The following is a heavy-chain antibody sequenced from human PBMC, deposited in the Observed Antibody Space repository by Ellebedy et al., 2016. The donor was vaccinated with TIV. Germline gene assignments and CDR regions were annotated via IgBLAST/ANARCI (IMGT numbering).Heavy chain of an antibody. Sequence: SETLSLTCAVYGGSFSGYYWSWIRQPPGKGLEWIGEINHSGSTNYNPSLKSRVTISVDTSKNQFSLKLSSVTAADTAVYYCARGGLYGDYMDVWGKGTTVTVSS. CDR1: GGSFSGYY. J-gene: IGHJ6*03. CDR2: INHSGST. CDR3: ARGGLYGDYMDV. D-gene: IGHD2-8*01. V-gene: IGHV4-34*01.